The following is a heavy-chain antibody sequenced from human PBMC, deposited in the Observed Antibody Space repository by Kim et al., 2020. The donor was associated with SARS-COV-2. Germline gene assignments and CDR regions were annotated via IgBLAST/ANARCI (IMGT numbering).Heavy chain of an antibody. J-gene: IGHJ4*02. Sequence: GGSLRLSCAASGFTFSSDGMHWVRQRPGKGLEWVAGIRCDGSKRYYADAVKGRVTVSRDNSKNTLHLQMNSLRVDDTSVYYCARGPQYGDYVRTDYWGQG. V-gene: IGHV3-33*01. D-gene: IGHD4-17*01. CDR2: IRCDGSKR. CDR1: GFTFSSDG. CDR3: ARGPQYGDYVRTDY.